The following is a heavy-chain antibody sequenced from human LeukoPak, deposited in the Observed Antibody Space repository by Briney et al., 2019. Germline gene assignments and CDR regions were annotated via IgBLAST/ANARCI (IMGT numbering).Heavy chain of an antibody. CDR2: ISHDDKNR. J-gene: IGHJ4*02. D-gene: IGHD6-19*01. CDR1: GFTFTSYA. V-gene: IGHV3-30*04. CDR3: VRDRDTSGWLC. Sequence: GRSLRLSCAASGFTFTSYAFHWVRQAPGKGLESVTVISHDDKNRYYADSVKGRFTISRDNSKNTVYLQMNSLRVEDTAVYFCVRDRDTSGWLCWGQGTLVTVSS.